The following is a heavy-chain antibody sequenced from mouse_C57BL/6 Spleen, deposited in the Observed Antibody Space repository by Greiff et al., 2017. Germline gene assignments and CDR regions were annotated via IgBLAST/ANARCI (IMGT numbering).Heavy chain of an antibody. CDR2: INPDNGGT. CDR1: GYTFTDHS. J-gene: IGHJ2*01. Sequence: EVQLQQSGPVLVKPGASVKMSCKVSGYTFTDHSMNWVKQSHGKSLEWIGVINPDNGGTSYNKKFKGKATLTVDKSSSTAYMQLNSLTSDDSAVYYCATDYYCSSSFDYWGQGTTLTVSS. V-gene: IGHV1-19*01. CDR3: ATDYYCSSSFDY. D-gene: IGHD1-1*01.